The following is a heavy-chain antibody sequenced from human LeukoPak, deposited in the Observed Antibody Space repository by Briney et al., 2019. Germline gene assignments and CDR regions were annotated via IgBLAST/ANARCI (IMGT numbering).Heavy chain of an antibody. J-gene: IGHJ4*02. V-gene: IGHV4-4*02. CDR2: VYHSGTT. Sequence: KPSGTLSLTCAVSGGSITSSQHWWSWARQPPGKGLEWIGEVYHSGTTNYNPSLKSRVTMSLDKSKNQFSLRLSSVTAADTAVYYCSRENGAFSPFGYWGQGILVTV. CDR3: SRENGAFSPFGY. D-gene: IGHD2-8*01. CDR1: GGSITSSQHW.